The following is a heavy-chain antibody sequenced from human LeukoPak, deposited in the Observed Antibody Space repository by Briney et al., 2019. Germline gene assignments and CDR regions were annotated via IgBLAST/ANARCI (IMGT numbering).Heavy chain of an antibody. D-gene: IGHD2-8*01. J-gene: IGHJ4*02. CDR2: VYYTGSP. Sequence: NPSETLSLTCNVSGASISDYYWSWIRQSPGKRLEWIGYVYYTGSPNYNPSLQSRVTLSVDTSKNQLSLKLTSVTVADTAVYYCASSDQHQRGGYYWGQGTLVTVSS. CDR3: ASSDQHQRGGYY. V-gene: IGHV4-59*01. CDR1: GASISDYY.